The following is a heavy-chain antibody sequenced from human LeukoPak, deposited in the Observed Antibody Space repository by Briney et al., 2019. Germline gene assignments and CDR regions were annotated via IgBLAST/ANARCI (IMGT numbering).Heavy chain of an antibody. CDR1: GFRVSDYY. Sequence: GGSLRLSCAVSGFRVSDYYMSWVRQAPGKGLEWVGLIRDSGEAFYADFARGRFAISRDDSKNTLYLQMDSLRAEDTAVYYCARDFIRGAPDYLDQWGQGTLVTVSS. V-gene: IGHV3-66*03. D-gene: IGHD3-10*01. J-gene: IGHJ4*02. CDR3: ARDFIRGAPDYLDQ. CDR2: IRDSGEA.